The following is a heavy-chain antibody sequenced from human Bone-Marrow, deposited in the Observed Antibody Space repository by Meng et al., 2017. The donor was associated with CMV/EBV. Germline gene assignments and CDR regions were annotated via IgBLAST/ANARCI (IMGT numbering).Heavy chain of an antibody. V-gene: IGHV1-2*02. CDR1: GYTFTGYY. J-gene: IGHJ3*02. Sequence: ASVKVSCKASGYTFTGYYMHWVRQAPGQGLEWMGWINPNSGGTNYAQKFQGRVTMTRDTSISTAYVELSRLRSDDTAVYYCARERELLWFGESDAFDIWGQGTMVTVSS. CDR3: ARERELLWFGESDAFDI. CDR2: INPNSGGT. D-gene: IGHD3-10*01.